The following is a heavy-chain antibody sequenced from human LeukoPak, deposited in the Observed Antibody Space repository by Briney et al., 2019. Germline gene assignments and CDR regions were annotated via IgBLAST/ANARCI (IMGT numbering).Heavy chain of an antibody. Sequence: SGTLSLTCAVSGGSISSSNWWSWVRQPPGKGLEWIGEIYHSGSTNYNPSLKSRVTIPVDKSKNQFSLKLSSVTAADTAVYYCARDGRAVAEAFDIWGQGTMVTVSS. CDR3: ARDGRAVAEAFDI. J-gene: IGHJ3*02. CDR1: GGSISSSNW. V-gene: IGHV4-4*02. D-gene: IGHD6-19*01. CDR2: IYHSGST.